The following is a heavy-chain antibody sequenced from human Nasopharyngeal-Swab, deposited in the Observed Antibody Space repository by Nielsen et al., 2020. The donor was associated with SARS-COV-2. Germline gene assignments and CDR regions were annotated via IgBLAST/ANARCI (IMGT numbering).Heavy chain of an antibody. CDR2: ISGSGGST. D-gene: IGHD3-22*01. V-gene: IGHV3-23*01. CDR1: GFTFSSYA. CDR3: AKALGSSGYYFFDY. J-gene: IGHJ4*02. Sequence: GSLRLSCAASGFTFSSYAMSWVRQAPGKGLEWVSAISGSGGSTYYADSVKGRFTISRDNSKNTLYLQMNSLGAEDTAVYYCAKALGSSGYYFFDYWGQGTLVTVSS.